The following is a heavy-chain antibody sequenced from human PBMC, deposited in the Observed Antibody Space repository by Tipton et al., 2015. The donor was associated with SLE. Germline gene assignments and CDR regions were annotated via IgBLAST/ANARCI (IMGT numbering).Heavy chain of an antibody. D-gene: IGHD2-2*02. CDR3: ARALLGYCSSTSCYTSPLGY. CDR1: GFTVSSNY. CDR2: IKQDGSEK. J-gene: IGHJ4*02. Sequence: SLRLSCAASGFTVSSNYMSWVRQAPGKGLEWVANIKQDGSEKYYVDSVKGRFTISRDNAKNSLYLQMNSLRAEDTAVYYCARALLGYCSSTSCYTSPLGYWGQGTLVTVSS. V-gene: IGHV3-7*01.